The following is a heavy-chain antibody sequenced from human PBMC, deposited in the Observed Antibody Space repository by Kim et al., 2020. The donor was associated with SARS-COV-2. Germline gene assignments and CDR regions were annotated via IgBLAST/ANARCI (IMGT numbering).Heavy chain of an antibody. CDR3: ARDRSGSYYSAWYFDL. Sequence: SETLSLTCTVSGGSISSSSYYWGWIRQPPGKGLEWIGSIYYSGSTYYNPSLKSRVTISVDTSKNQFSLKLSSVTAADTAVYYCARDRSGSYYSAWYFDLWGRGTLVTVSS. V-gene: IGHV4-39*07. J-gene: IGHJ2*01. D-gene: IGHD1-26*01. CDR2: IYYSGST. CDR1: GGSISSSSYY.